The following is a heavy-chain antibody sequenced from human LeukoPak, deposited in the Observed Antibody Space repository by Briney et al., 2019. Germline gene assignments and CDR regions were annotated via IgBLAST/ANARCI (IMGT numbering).Heavy chain of an antibody. CDR1: GFTFSSYS. J-gene: IGHJ5*02. CDR2: ISSSSSTI. Sequence: GGSLRLSCAASGFTFSSYSMNWVRQAPGKGLEWVSYISSSSSTIYYADSVKGRFTISRDNAKNSLYLQMNSLRAEDTAVYYCARGSDGSGSYYTENWFDPWGQGTLVTVSS. D-gene: IGHD3-10*01. CDR3: ARGSDGSGSYYTENWFDP. V-gene: IGHV3-48*04.